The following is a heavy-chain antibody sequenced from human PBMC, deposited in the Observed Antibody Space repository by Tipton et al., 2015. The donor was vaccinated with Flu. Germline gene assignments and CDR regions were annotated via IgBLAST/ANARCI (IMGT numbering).Heavy chain of an antibody. D-gene: IGHD3-3*01. Sequence: LRLSCTVSGGSIISSSFYWGWIRQPPGKGLEWIGNIYYSGSTYYNPSLKSRVTISVDTSKNQFSLKLISVTAADTAVYYCARVSPGVESWFDPWGQGTLVTVSS. CDR3: ARVSPGVESWFDP. CDR2: IYYSGST. CDR1: GGSIISSSFY. J-gene: IGHJ5*02. V-gene: IGHV4-39*07.